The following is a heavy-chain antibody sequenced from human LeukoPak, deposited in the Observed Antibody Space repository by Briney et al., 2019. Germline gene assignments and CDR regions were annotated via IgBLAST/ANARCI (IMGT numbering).Heavy chain of an antibody. D-gene: IGHD3-10*01. V-gene: IGHV4-34*01. CDR1: GGSFSGYY. CDR2: INHSGST. Sequence: TASETLSLTCAVYGGSFSGYYWSWIRQPPGKGLEWIGEINHSGSTNYNPSLKSRVTISVDTSKNQFSLKLSSVTAADTAVYYCARLPQSITMVRGSDYWGQGTLVTVSS. J-gene: IGHJ4*02. CDR3: ARLPQSITMVRGSDY.